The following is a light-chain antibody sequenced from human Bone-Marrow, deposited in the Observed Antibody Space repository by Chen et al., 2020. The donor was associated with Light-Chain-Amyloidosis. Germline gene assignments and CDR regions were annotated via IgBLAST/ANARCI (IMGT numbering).Light chain of an antibody. V-gene: IGLV2-8*01. CDR1: SRDIGAYYF. Sequence: QSALTQPPSASGSLGQSVSISCTGTSRDIGAYYFVSWYQHHPGKAPKLIIYEVTKRPSGVPYRFSGSKSGFTATLTVSGLQADDEADYYGSSYAGSDHFAVFGGGTKVTVL. CDR3: SSYAGSDHFAV. J-gene: IGLJ2*01. CDR2: EVT.